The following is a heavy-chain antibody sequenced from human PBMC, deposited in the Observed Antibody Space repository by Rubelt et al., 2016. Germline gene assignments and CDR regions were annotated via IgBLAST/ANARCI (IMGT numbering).Heavy chain of an antibody. J-gene: IGHJ4*02. Sequence: QVQLVQSGAEVKKPGASVKVSCKASGYTFTSYGISWVRQAPGQGLEWMGRISAYNGNTNCAKKLQGRVTMTTDIPTSTAYMDRRILRSDDTAVYYCARDPLPVRAVIMTPTHWGQGTLVTVSS. V-gene: IGHV1-18*01. CDR1: GYTFTSYG. D-gene: IGHD3-10*01. CDR2: ISAYNGNT. CDR3: ARDPLPVRAVIMTPTH.